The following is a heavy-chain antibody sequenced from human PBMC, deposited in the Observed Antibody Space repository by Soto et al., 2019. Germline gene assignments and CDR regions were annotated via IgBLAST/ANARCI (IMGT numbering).Heavy chain of an antibody. CDR2: IRNKVNTYAT. D-gene: IGHD2-21*01. Sequence: EVQLVESGGGLVQPGGSLKLSCAASGLTFTDSAIHWVRQASGKGPEWVGRIRNKVNTYATAYAASVKGRFTISRDDATGTTYLQMNSLKTEDTAVYYCSRRRDWTATDPLDYWGQGTLVTVSS. CDR1: GLTFTDSA. V-gene: IGHV3-73*02. CDR3: SRRRDWTATDPLDY. J-gene: IGHJ4*02.